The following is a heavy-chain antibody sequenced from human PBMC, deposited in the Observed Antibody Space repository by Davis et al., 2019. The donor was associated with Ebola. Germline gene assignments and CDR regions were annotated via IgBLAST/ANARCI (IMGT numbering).Heavy chain of an antibody. J-gene: IGHJ6*02. V-gene: IGHV1-2*04. CDR2: INPNSGGT. Sequence: ASVKVSCKASGYTFTGYYMHWVRQAPGQGLEWMGWINPNSGGTNYAQKLQGWVTMTRDTSISTAYMELSRLRSDDTAVYYCARGSSDYGDYIYYYYGMDVWGQGTTVTVSS. CDR1: GYTFTGYY. CDR3: ARGSSDYGDYIYYYYGMDV. D-gene: IGHD4-17*01.